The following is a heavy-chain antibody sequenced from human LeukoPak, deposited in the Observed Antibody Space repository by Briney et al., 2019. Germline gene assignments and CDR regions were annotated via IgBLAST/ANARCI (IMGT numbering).Heavy chain of an antibody. D-gene: IGHD2-8*01. CDR1: GGSISSSSYY. V-gene: IGHV4-39*07. J-gene: IGHJ6*03. Sequence: NTSETLSLTCTVSGGSISSSSYYWGWIRQPPGKGLEWIGSIYYSGSTYYNPSLKSRVTISVDTSKNQFSLKLTSVTAADTAVFYCARLYARFAYYYMDVWGKGTTVTVSS. CDR2: IYYSGST. CDR3: ARLYARFAYYYMDV.